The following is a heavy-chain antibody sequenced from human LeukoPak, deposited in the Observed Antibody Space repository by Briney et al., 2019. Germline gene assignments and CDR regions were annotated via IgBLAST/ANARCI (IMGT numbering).Heavy chain of an antibody. Sequence: AAVTVSFTASGGTFTIYAISWVRHAPGQGLEWMGGIIPIFGTANYAQKFQGRVTITADESTSTAYMELSSLRSEDTAVYYCAREPSVAGDFDYWGQGTLVTVSS. J-gene: IGHJ4*02. CDR1: GGTFTIYA. CDR3: AREPSVAGDFDY. V-gene: IGHV1-69*13. CDR2: IIPIFGTA. D-gene: IGHD6-19*01.